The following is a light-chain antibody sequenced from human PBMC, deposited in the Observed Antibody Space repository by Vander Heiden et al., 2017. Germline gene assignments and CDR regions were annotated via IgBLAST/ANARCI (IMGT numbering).Light chain of an antibody. Sequence: EIVLTQYPGTLSLSPGERAALYCRASHSIIGTYLAWYQQKPGQPPRLLIYGSSSRATGIPDRFSGSVSGTDFTLTISRLEPEDFAVYYCQQYGSTAYTFGQGTKLEIK. J-gene: IGKJ2*01. CDR1: HSIIGTY. CDR3: QQYGSTAYT. CDR2: GSS. V-gene: IGKV3-20*01.